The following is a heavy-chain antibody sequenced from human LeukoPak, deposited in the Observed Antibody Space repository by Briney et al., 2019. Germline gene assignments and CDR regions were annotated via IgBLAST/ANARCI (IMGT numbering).Heavy chain of an antibody. CDR2: IIPIFGTA. D-gene: IGHD2-15*01. CDR1: GGTFSSYA. V-gene: IGHV1-69*06. Sequence: ASVKVSCKASGGTFSSYAISWVRQAPGQGLEWMGGIIPIFGTANYAQKFQGRVTITADKSTSTAYMELSSLRSEDTAVYYCVRPRFRYCSGGSCSNAFDIWGQGTMVTVSS. CDR3: VRPRFRYCSGGSCSNAFDI. J-gene: IGHJ3*02.